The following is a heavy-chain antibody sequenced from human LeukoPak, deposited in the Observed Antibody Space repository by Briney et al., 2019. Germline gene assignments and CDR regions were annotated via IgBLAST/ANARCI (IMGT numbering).Heavy chain of an antibody. CDR2: TSGSGGST. CDR1: GFTFSSYG. V-gene: IGHV3-23*01. D-gene: IGHD3-22*01. Sequence: GGSLRLSCAASGFTFSSYGMSWVRQAPGKGLEWVSATSGSGGSTYYADSVKGRFTISRDNSKNTLYLQMNSLRAEDTAVYYCASGGYYYDGSGYYYVSTESQRRFDYWGQGTLVTVSS. CDR3: ASGGYYYDGSGYYYVSTESQRRFDY. J-gene: IGHJ4*02.